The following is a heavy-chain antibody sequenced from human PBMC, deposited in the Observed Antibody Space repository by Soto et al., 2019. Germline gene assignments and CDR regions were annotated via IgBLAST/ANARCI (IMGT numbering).Heavy chain of an antibody. V-gene: IGHV1-8*02. J-gene: IGHJ4*02. CDR1: GYTFTDFD. CDR2: MNTNTGNT. Sequence: QVLLVQSGADVKKPGASVKVSCKTSGYTFTDFDINWVRQAPGQGLEWMGWMNTNTGNTGYAQKFQGRVTMTRDTSISTAYMELRRLRYDDTAVYYCARVVRFFGGHAGYWGQGTLVTVSS. CDR3: ARVVRFFGGHAGY. D-gene: IGHD3-3*01.